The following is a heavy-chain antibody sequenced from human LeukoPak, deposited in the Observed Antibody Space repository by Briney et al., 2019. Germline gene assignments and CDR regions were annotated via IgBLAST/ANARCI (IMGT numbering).Heavy chain of an antibody. CDR3: ANVNIVTTAYFDY. J-gene: IGHJ4*02. V-gene: IGHV4-38-2*01. Sequence: PPETLSLTCAVSSYSFSSGYYWGWIRQPPGKGLEWIGTIYHTGNTYYNPSLKSRVTISVDPSKNQFSLNLTSVTAADTAVYYCANVNIVTTAYFDYWGQGTLVTVAS. D-gene: IGHD5-12*01. CDR2: IYHTGNT. CDR1: SYSFSSGYY.